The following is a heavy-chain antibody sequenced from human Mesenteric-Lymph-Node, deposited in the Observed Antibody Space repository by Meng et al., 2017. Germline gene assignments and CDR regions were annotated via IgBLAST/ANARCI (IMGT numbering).Heavy chain of an antibody. CDR2: IYTSGNT. J-gene: IGHJ2*01. CDR3: ARGQKGYFDL. CDR1: GGSISSSNYY. V-gene: IGHV4-30-4*01. Sequence: GPLQDWGHWLVQPSRSLYPPGTVPGGSISSSNYYWSWILHPPGKGLEWGVQIYTSGNTYYNPSLKSRITISVDTTKNPFSLKLSSVTAADTAVYYCARGQKGYFDLWGRGTLVTVSS.